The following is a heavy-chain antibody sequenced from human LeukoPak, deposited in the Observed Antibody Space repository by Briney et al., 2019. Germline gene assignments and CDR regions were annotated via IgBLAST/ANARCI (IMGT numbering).Heavy chain of an antibody. CDR2: ISGSSNYI. CDR1: GFTFSTYS. V-gene: IGHV3-21*01. Sequence: GGTLRLSCAASGFTFSTYSMNWVRQAPGEGLEWVSSISGSSNYIYYADSVKGRFTISRDNAKNSLYLQMNSLRAEDTAVYYCAGTPSRNWFDPWGQGTLVTVSS. CDR3: AGTPSRNWFDP. J-gene: IGHJ5*02.